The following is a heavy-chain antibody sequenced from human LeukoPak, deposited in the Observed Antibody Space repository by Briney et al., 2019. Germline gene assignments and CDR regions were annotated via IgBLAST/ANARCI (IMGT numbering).Heavy chain of an antibody. V-gene: IGHV1-46*01. Sequence: ASVKVSCKASGYTFTDYCMHWVRQAPGQGLEWMGWINPSGGSTSYAQKFQGRVTMARDTSTSTVYMELSSLRSEDTAVYYCARDSGYDLADYWGQGTLVTVSS. D-gene: IGHD5-12*01. CDR2: INPSGGST. J-gene: IGHJ4*02. CDR1: GYTFTDYC. CDR3: ARDSGYDLADY.